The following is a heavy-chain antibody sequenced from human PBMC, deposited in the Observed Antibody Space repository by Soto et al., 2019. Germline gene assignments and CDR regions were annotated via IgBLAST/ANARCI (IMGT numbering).Heavy chain of an antibody. CDR2: IYYSGST. CDR3: ARPKQPYFGRDSYYVLGYWYFDL. Sequence: PSETLSLTCTVSGGSISSYYWSWIRQPPGKGLEWIGYIYYSGSTNYNPSLKSRVTISVDTSKNQFSLKLSSVTAADTAMNYCARPKQPYFGRDSYYVLGYWYFDLWGRGTPVTVSS. D-gene: IGHD2-21*02. CDR1: GGSISSYY. J-gene: IGHJ2*01. V-gene: IGHV4-59*08.